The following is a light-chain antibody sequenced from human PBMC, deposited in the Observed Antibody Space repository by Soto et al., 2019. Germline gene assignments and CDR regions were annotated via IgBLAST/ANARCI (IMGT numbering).Light chain of an antibody. CDR3: QQSNNWPPVVT. CDR2: GAS. CDR1: QSVSSN. J-gene: IGKJ3*01. V-gene: IGKV3-15*01. Sequence: EIVMTQSPATLSVSPGERATLSCSASQSVSSNLAWYQQKPGQAPRLLIYGASTRSTGIPARFSGSGSETEFTLTLSSLQSEDFAVYYCQQSNNWPPVVTGGPGTKVDIK.